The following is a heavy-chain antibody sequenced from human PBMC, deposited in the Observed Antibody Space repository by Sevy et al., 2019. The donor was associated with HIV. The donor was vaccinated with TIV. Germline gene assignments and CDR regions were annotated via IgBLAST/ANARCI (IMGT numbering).Heavy chain of an antibody. CDR1: GYTFTSYY. Sequence: ASVMVSCKASGYTFTSYYMHWVRQAPGQGLEWMGIINPSGGSTSYAQKFQGRVTMTRDTSTSTVYMELSSLRSEDTAVYYCAREATYRYYYDSSGYLFDYWGQGTLVTVSS. CDR3: AREATYRYYYDSSGYLFDY. CDR2: INPSGGST. J-gene: IGHJ4*02. D-gene: IGHD3-22*01. V-gene: IGHV1-46*01.